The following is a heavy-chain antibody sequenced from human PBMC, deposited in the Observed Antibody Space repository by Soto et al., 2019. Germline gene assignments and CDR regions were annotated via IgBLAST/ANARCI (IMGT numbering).Heavy chain of an antibody. J-gene: IGHJ5*02. Sequence: QVQLVQSGAEEKKPGASVKVSCKASGYTFTSHAMHWVRQAPGQRLEWMGWINAGNGNTKYSQKFQGRVTITTDTSXXPAYMELSSLRSEDTAVYYCAGDGIAAAGTSWFDPWGQGTLVTVSS. CDR3: AGDGIAAAGTSWFDP. CDR1: GYTFTSHA. V-gene: IGHV1-3*05. D-gene: IGHD6-13*01. CDR2: INAGNGNT.